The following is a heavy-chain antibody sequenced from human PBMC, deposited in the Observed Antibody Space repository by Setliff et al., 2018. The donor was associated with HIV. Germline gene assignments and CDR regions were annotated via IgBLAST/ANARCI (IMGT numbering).Heavy chain of an antibody. CDR3: TRRRRAPGIEDLEAY. Sequence: SLKISCQASGYSFTNYWIGWVRQMPGKGLEWIGVIYPGDFVTRYGPSFQGQVFISADRSITTAYLQWDSLKASDTAMYYCTRRRRAPGIEDLEAYWGQGTLVTVSS. V-gene: IGHV5-51*01. J-gene: IGHJ4*02. CDR1: GYSFTNYW. CDR2: IYPGDFVT. D-gene: IGHD1-26*01.